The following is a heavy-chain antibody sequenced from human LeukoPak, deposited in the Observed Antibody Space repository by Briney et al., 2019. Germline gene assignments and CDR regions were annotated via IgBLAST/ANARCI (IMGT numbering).Heavy chain of an antibody. CDR2: ISGSGGGT. D-gene: IGHD6-13*01. J-gene: IGHJ4*02. V-gene: IGHV3-23*01. CDR1: GFTFSSYA. CDR3: AKSHPPRNIAAHRGFDY. Sequence: PGGSLRLSCAASGFTFSSYAMSWVRQAPGKGLEWVSAISGSGGGTYYADSVKGRFTISRDNSKNTLYLQMNSLRAEDTAVYYCAKSHPPRNIAAHRGFDYWGQGTLVTVSS.